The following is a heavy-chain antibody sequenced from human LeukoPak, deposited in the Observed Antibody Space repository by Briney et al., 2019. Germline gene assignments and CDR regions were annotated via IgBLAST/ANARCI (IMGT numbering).Heavy chain of an antibody. CDR2: ISAYNGNT. CDR3: ARDQRSSGWSRSDY. J-gene: IGHJ4*02. Sequence: ASVKVSCKASGYTFTSYGISWVRQAPGQGLEWMGWISAYNGNTNYAQKLQGRVTMATDTSTSTAYMELRSLRSDDTAVYYCARDQRSSGWSRSDYWGQGTLVTVSS. V-gene: IGHV1-18*01. D-gene: IGHD6-19*01. CDR1: GYTFTSYG.